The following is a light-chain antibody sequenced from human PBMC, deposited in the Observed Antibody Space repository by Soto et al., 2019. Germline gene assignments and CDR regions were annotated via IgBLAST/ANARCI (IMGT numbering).Light chain of an antibody. CDR1: SSDVGGYNY. V-gene: IGLV2-14*01. J-gene: IGLJ1*01. CDR3: SSYTSSSIFYV. Sequence: QSALTQPASVSGSPGQSITISCTGTSSDVGGYNYVSWYQQHPGKAPKLMIYDVSNRPSGVSNRFSGSKSGNTASLTISGLHAEDEADYYCSSYTSSSIFYVFGTGTKLTVL. CDR2: DVS.